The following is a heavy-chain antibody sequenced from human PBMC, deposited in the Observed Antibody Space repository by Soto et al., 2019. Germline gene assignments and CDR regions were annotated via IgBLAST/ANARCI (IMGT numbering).Heavy chain of an antibody. Sequence: QVQLVESGGGVVQPGRSLRLSCAASGFTFSSYGMHWVRQAPGKGLEWVAVISYDGSNKYYADSVKGRFTISRDNSKNTLGVQMNSLRAEDTAVYYCAKVYGDYVGYFDYWGQGTLVTVSS. CDR3: AKVYGDYVGYFDY. J-gene: IGHJ4*02. CDR2: ISYDGSNK. V-gene: IGHV3-30*18. CDR1: GFTFSSYG. D-gene: IGHD4-17*01.